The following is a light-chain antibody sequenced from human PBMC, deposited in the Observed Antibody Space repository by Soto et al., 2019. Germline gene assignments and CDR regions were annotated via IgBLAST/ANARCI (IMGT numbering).Light chain of an antibody. V-gene: IGKV1-39*01. CDR3: QQNYNDPWT. J-gene: IGKJ1*01. Sequence: DIQMTQSPSSLSASVGDRVTITCRASQSISSYLNWYQQKPGKAPKLLIYAASSLQSGVPSRFSGSGSGTDFTLTISSLQTEDFATYYCQQNYNDPWTFGQGTKVEIK. CDR1: QSISSY. CDR2: AAS.